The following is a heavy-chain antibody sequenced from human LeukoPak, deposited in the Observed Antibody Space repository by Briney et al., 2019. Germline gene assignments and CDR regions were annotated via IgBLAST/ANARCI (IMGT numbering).Heavy chain of an antibody. J-gene: IGHJ6*02. D-gene: IGHD3-3*01. CDR1: GGSISSGGYY. CDR3: ARGAYYDFWSGYYYYYYGMDV. CDR2: IYYSGST. Sequence: SETLSLTCTVSGGSISSGGYYWSWIRQHPGKGLEGIGYIYYSGSTYYNPSLKSRVAISVDTSKNQFSLKLSSVTAADTAVYYCARGAYYDFWSGYYYYYYGMDVWGQGTTVTVSS. V-gene: IGHV4-31*03.